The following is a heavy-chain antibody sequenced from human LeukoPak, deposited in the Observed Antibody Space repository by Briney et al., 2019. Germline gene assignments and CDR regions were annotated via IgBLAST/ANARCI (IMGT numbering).Heavy chain of an antibody. D-gene: IGHD4-17*01. CDR1: GFTFSIYN. CDR2: INPNSGGT. Sequence: ASVKVSCKAFGFTFSIYNMHWVRQAPGQGLEWMGWINPNSGGTNYAQKFQGRVTMTRDTSISTAYMELTRLRSDDTAVYYCARDNGDYWFDYWGQGTLVTVSS. CDR3: ARDNGDYWFDY. J-gene: IGHJ4*02. V-gene: IGHV1-2*02.